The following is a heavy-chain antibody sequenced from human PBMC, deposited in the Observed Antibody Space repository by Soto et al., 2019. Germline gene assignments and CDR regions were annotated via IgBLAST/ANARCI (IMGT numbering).Heavy chain of an antibody. CDR1: GFSFSSVW. V-gene: IGHV3-15*01. CDR3: VRILQYFGAPRAYFDL. Sequence: GGSLRLSCAASGFSFSSVWMSWVRQPPAKGLEWVGRIKSIPDGGTADYAVPLKGRVTISRDDSTNTLDLQMNNLKTEDTGVYFCVRILQYFGAPRAYFDLWGRGTLVTVS. CDR2: IKSIPDGGTA. J-gene: IGHJ2*01. D-gene: IGHD3-10*01.